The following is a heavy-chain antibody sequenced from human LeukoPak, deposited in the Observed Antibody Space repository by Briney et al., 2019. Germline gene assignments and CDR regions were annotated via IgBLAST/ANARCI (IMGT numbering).Heavy chain of an antibody. D-gene: IGHD3-10*01. CDR2: ISSNGGST. V-gene: IGHV3-64*01. CDR1: GFTFSSYA. Sequence: GGSLRLSCAASGFTFSSYAMSWVRQAPGKGLEYVSAISSNGGSTYYANSVKGRFTTSRDNSKNPLYLQMGSLRAEDMAVYYCARAPRYGSGSYYRHFDYWGQGTLVTVSS. J-gene: IGHJ4*02. CDR3: ARAPRYGSGSYYRHFDY.